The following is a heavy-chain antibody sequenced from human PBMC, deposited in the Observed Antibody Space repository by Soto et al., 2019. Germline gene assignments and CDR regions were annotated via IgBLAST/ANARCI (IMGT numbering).Heavy chain of an antibody. V-gene: IGHV4-31*03. J-gene: IGHJ6*02. CDR1: GGSISSGGYY. CDR3: TRIYCTTTSCFINGMDV. CDR2: IYYSGDT. Sequence: SETLSLTCTVSGGSISSGGYYWSWIRQHPGKGLEWIGYIYYSGDTYYNPSLKSRVTISIDTAKNHLSLILSSVTAADTATYYCTRIYCTTTSCFINGMDVWGQGTTVTVSS. D-gene: IGHD2-2*01.